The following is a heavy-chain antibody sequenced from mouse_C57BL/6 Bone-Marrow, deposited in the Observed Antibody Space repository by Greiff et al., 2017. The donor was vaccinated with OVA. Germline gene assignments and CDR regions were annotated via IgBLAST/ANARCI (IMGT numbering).Heavy chain of an antibody. V-gene: IGHV14-4*01. J-gene: IGHJ3*01. CDR2: IDPENGDP. Sequence: EVKLVESGAELVRPGASVKLSCTASGFNIKDDYMHWVKQRPEQGLEWIGWIDPENGDPEYASKFQGKATITADTSSNTAYLQLSSLTSEDTAVYYCTRILRFSYWGQGTLVTVSA. CDR3: TRILRFSY. CDR1: GFNIKDDY. D-gene: IGHD1-1*01.